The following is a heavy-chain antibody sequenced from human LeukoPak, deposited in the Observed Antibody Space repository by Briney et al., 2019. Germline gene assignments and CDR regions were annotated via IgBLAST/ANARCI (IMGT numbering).Heavy chain of an antibody. D-gene: IGHD3-22*01. Sequence: GGSLRLSYAASGFTFDDYGMSWVRQAPGKGLEWVPGIHWNGGSTGYADSVKGRFTISRDNAKNSLYLQMNSLRAEDTALYYCARHPTIKVVGDAFDIWGQGTMVTVSS. V-gene: IGHV3-20*03. CDR1: GFTFDDYG. J-gene: IGHJ3*02. CDR2: IHWNGGST. CDR3: ARHPTIKVVGDAFDI.